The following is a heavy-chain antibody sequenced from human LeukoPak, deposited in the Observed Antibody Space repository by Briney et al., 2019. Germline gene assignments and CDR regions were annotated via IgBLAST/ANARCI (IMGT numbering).Heavy chain of an antibody. D-gene: IGHD7-27*01. CDR3: ARAWGYYGMDV. CDR1: GFTFSSYW. J-gene: IGHJ6*02. CDR2: ISSDGSST. V-gene: IGHV3-74*01. Sequence: GGSLRLSCAASGFTFSSYWMHWVRQAPGKGLVWVSRISSDGSSTSYADSVKGRFTISRDNAKNTLYLQMNSLRAEDTAVYYCARAWGYYGMDVWGQGTTVTVSS.